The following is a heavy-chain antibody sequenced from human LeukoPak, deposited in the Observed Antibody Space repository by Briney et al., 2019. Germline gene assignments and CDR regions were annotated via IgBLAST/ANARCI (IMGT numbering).Heavy chain of an antibody. CDR3: ARGRRGYSYGPKPIDY. Sequence: ASVKVSCKASGYTFTSYDINWVRQATGQGLEWMGWMNPNSGNTGYAQKFQGRVTMTRNTSISTAYMELSSLRSEDTAVYYCARGRRGYSYGPKPIDYWGQGTLVTVSS. V-gene: IGHV1-8*01. D-gene: IGHD5-18*01. J-gene: IGHJ4*02. CDR1: GYTFTSYD. CDR2: MNPNSGNT.